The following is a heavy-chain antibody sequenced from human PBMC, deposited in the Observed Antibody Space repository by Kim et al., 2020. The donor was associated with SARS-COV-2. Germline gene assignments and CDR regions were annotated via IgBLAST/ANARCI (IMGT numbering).Heavy chain of an antibody. CDR2: IYYSGST. CDR3: ARQIKYMYYYGSGSPGWFDP. V-gene: IGHV4-39*01. CDR1: GGSISSSSYY. Sequence: SETLSLTCTVSGGSISSSSYYWGWIRQPPGKGLEWIGSIYYSGSTYYNPSLKSRVTISVDTSKNQFSLKLSSVTAADTAVYYCARQIKYMYYYGSGSPGWFDPWGQGTLVTVSS. J-gene: IGHJ5*02. D-gene: IGHD3-10*01.